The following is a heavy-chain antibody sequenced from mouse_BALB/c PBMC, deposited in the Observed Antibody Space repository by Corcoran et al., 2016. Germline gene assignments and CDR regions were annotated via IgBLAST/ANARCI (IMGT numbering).Heavy chain of an antibody. CDR3: ASGNYVGYFDY. J-gene: IGHJ2*01. D-gene: IGHD2-1*01. Sequence: QVQLQQSGAELMKPGASVKISCKATGYTFSSYWIEWVKQRPGHGLEWIGEILPGSGSTNYNEKFKGKATFTADTSSNTAYMQLSSLTSEDSAVYYCASGNYVGYFDYWGQGTTLTVSS. CDR2: ILPGSGST. CDR1: GYTFSSYW. V-gene: IGHV1-9*01.